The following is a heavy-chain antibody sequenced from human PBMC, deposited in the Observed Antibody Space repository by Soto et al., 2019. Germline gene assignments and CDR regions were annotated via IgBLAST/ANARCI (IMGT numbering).Heavy chain of an antibody. CDR3: ARSSSFDH. CDR1: GFTFSSYE. J-gene: IGHJ5*02. D-gene: IGHD6-19*01. Sequence: GRSLRLSCAASGFTFSSYEMNWVRQAPGKGLEWVSYISSGGSPIYYADSVKGRFSISRDNAKNSLYLQMNSLRAEDTAVYYCARSSSFDHWGQGTLVTVSS. V-gene: IGHV3-48*03. CDR2: ISSGGSPI.